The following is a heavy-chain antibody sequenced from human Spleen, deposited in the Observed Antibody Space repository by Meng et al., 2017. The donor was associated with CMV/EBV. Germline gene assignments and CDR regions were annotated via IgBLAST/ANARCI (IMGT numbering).Heavy chain of an antibody. CDR2: IYPGDSDT. Sequence: KVSCKGSGYSFTSYWIGWVRQMPGKGLEWMGIIYPGDSDTRYSPSFQGQVTISADKSINTAYLQWSSLKASDTAMYYCARHGLIVGATTYDAFDIWGQGTMVTVSS. V-gene: IGHV5-51*01. D-gene: IGHD1-26*01. CDR1: GYSFTSYW. CDR3: ARHGLIVGATTYDAFDI. J-gene: IGHJ3*02.